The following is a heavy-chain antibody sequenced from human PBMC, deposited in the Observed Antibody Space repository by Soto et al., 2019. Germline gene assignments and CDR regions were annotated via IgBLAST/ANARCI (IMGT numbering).Heavy chain of an antibody. CDR2: IYAGGNT. V-gene: IGHV3-53*01. J-gene: IGHJ4*02. Sequence: VGSLRLSCAASGFSVTSNYMTWVRQAPGKGLGCVSVIYAGGNTYYPDSVKGRFTISSDNSKNTLFLQMNNLRAEDTAVYYCARVTTFYDILTSSYALNYFDYWGQGTRVTVSS. CDR1: GFSVTSNY. D-gene: IGHD3-9*01. CDR3: ARVTTFYDILTSSYALNYFDY.